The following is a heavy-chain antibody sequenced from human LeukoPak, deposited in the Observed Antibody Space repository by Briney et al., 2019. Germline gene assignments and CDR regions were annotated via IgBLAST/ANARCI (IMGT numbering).Heavy chain of an antibody. Sequence: GGSLRLSCAASGFTFSTHAMSWVRQAPGKGLEWVSAISDSGGNTWYADSVKGRFTISRDNSKNTVYLQMNSLRAEDTAVYYCAKELRRISAATGFDYWGQGTLVTVSS. CDR1: GFTFSTHA. CDR2: ISDSGGNT. J-gene: IGHJ4*02. V-gene: IGHV3-23*01. CDR3: AKELRRISAATGFDY. D-gene: IGHD1-20*01.